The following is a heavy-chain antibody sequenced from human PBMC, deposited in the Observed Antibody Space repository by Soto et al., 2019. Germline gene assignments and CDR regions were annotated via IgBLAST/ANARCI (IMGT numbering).Heavy chain of an antibody. D-gene: IGHD6-13*01. CDR1: GYSFTSYW. CDR3: ARRTFIAAYYGMDV. J-gene: IGHJ6*02. CDR2: IDPSDSYT. Sequence: PGESLKISCKGSGYSFTSYWISWVRQMPGKGLEWMGRIDPSDSYTNYRPSFQGHVTISADKSISTAYLQLSSLKASDTAMYYCARRTFIAAYYGMDVWGQGTTVTVSS. V-gene: IGHV5-10-1*01.